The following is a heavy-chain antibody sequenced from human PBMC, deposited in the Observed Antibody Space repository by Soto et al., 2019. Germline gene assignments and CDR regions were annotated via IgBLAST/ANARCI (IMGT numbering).Heavy chain of an antibody. D-gene: IGHD6-6*01. Sequence: SETLSLTCSIYSGSFSGYYWSWIRQPPGKGLEWIGEISQSGNTNYSPSLKSRVTISIDTSKKQFFLNLASVSDAATAVYYCARALNVSASSQTLSDFWGKGPLVTVSS. CDR1: SGSFSGYY. V-gene: IGHV4-34*01. J-gene: IGHJ4*02. CDR2: ISQSGNT. CDR3: ARALNVSASSQTLSDF.